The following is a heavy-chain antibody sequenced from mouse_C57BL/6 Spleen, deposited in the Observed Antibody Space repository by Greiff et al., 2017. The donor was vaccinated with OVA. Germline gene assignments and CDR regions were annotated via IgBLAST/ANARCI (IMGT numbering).Heavy chain of an antibody. CDR3: ASGD. Sequence: QVQLQQPGAELVRPGTSVKLSCKASGYTFTSYWMHWVKQRPGQGLEWIGVIDPSDSYTNYNQKFKGKATLTVDTSSSTAYMQLSSLTSEDSAVYYCASGDWGQGTTLTVSS. V-gene: IGHV1-59*01. CDR1: GYTFTSYW. CDR2: IDPSDSYT. J-gene: IGHJ2*01.